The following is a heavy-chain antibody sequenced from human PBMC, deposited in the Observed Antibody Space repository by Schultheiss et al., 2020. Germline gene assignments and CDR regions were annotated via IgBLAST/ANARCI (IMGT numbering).Heavy chain of an antibody. CDR1: GGSISSSSYY. V-gene: IGHV4-39*02. CDR2: IYYSGST. D-gene: IGHD4-23*01. J-gene: IGHJ3*02. Sequence: SETLSLTCTVSGGSISSSSYYWGWIRQPPGKGLEWIGSIYYSGSTYYNPSLKSRVTISVDTSKNQFSLKLSSVTAADTAVYYCARDGDYGGNRAFDIWGQGTMVTVSS. CDR3: ARDGDYGGNRAFDI.